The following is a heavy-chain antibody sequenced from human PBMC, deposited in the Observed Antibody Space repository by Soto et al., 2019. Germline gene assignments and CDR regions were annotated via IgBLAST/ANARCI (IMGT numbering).Heavy chain of an antibody. D-gene: IGHD6-25*01. V-gene: IGHV1-69*01. Sequence: QVQLVQSGAEVRKPGSSVKVSCQTSGGTFNNFAFTWVRQAPGQGLEWLGWIMPVFDTTNYAASFQGRITITADDLRNTVYMEMKSLRFDYTAVYYCATATISPVSATFHHYGMDVWGQWNTVTVS. CDR2: IMPVFDTT. J-gene: IGHJ6*02. CDR3: ATATISPVSATFHHYGMDV. CDR1: GGTFNNFA.